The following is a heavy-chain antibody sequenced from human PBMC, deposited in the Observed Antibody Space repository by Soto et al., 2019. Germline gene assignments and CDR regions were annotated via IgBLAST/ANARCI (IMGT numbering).Heavy chain of an antibody. CDR2: IYHRGST. J-gene: IGHJ6*02. V-gene: IGHV4-38-2*01. CDR3: VRGGDTMVRGVIIFYYDGMDV. D-gene: IGHD3-10*01. Sequence: SETLSLTCAGSGYSISSGYYWGWTRQSPGKGLEWIGSIYHRGSTHYNPSLKSRVTISLDTSKNQFSLRLTSVTAADTAVYYCVRGGDTMVRGVIIFYYDGMDVWGQGTTVTVSS. CDR1: GYSISSGYY.